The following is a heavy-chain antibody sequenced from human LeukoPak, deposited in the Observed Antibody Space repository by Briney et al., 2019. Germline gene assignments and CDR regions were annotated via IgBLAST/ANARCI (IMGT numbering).Heavy chain of an antibody. Sequence: SETLSLTCAVYGGSFSVYYWSWIRQPPGKGLEWIGEINHSGSTNYNPSLKSRVTISVDTSKNQFSLKLSSVTAADTAVYYCAYVPSGYSSSHRARYYYYGMDVWGQGTTVTVSS. CDR3: AYVPSGYSSSHRARYYYYGMDV. V-gene: IGHV4-34*01. D-gene: IGHD6-13*01. CDR2: INHSGST. CDR1: GGSFSVYY. J-gene: IGHJ6*02.